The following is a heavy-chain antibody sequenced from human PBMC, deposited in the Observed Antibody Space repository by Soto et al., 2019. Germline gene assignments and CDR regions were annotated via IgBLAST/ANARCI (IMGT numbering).Heavy chain of an antibody. CDR2: IWYDGSNK. D-gene: IGHD4-17*01. J-gene: IGHJ5*02. Sequence: SLRLSCAASGFTFSSYGMHWVRQAPGKGLEWVAVIWYDGSNKYYADSVKGRFTISRDNSKNTLYLQMNSLRAEDTAVYYCARDRDYGGGRSYNWFDPWGQGTLVTVSS. V-gene: IGHV3-33*01. CDR3: ARDRDYGGGRSYNWFDP. CDR1: GFTFSSYG.